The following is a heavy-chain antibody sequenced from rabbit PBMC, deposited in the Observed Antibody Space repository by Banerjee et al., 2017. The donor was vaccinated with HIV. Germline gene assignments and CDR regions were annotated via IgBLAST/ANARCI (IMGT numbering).Heavy chain of an antibody. D-gene: IGHD2-1*01. CDR2: VDGSSGST. J-gene: IGHJ4*01. CDR1: GFSFSSSYY. CDR3: ARGSIRDAYAL. Sequence: QEQLEESGGDLVKPEGSLTLTCTASGFSFSSSYYVCWVRQAPGKGLEWIACVDGSSGSTWYASWAKGRFTITRSTSLNTVTLQMTSLTAADTATYFCARGSIRDAYALWVPGTLVTVS. V-gene: IGHV1S43*01.